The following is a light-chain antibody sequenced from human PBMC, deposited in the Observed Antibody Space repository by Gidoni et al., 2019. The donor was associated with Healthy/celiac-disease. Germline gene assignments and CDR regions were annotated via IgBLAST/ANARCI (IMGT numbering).Light chain of an antibody. V-gene: IGLV1-40*01. CDR1: SSNIGAGYD. J-gene: IGLJ3*02. CDR2: GNS. CDR3: QSYDSSLSGSV. Sequence: QSVLTQPPPVSGAPGQGVTISCTGSSSNIGAGYDVHWYQQLPVTAPKLLIYGNSNRPSGVPDRFSGSKSGTSASLAITGLQAEDEADYYCQSYDSSLSGSVFGGGTKLTVL.